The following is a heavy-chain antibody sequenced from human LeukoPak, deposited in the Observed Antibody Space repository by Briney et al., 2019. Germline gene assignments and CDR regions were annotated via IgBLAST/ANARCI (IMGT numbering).Heavy chain of an antibody. CDR2: ISYDGSNK. CDR1: GFTFSSYA. CDR3: ARRSIGSGWLIDY. J-gene: IGHJ4*02. V-gene: IGHV3-30-3*01. Sequence: PGGSLRLSCAASGFTFSSYAMHWVRQAPGKGLEWVAVISYDGSNKYYADSVKGRFTISRDNSKNTLYLQMNSLRAEDTAVYYCARRSIGSGWLIDYWGQGTLVTVSS. D-gene: IGHD6-19*01.